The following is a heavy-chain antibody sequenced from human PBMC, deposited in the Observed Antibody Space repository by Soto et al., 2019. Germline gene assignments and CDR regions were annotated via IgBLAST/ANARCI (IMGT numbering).Heavy chain of an antibody. CDR1: NMTFNYAW. CDR3: TTDDTGGYYFRY. D-gene: IGHD2-8*02. V-gene: IGHV3-15*01. Sequence: NPGGSLRLSCVVYNMTFNYAWMSWVRQAPGKGLEWVGRIKATAYGGTTDYAAPVRGRFTISRDDSKNTLYLEMNSLRTEDTATYFCTTDDTGGYYFRYWGLGTLVTVSS. J-gene: IGHJ4*02. CDR2: IKATAYGGTT.